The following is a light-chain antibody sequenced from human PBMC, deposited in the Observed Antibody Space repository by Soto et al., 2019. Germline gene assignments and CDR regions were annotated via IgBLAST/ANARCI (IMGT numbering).Light chain of an antibody. Sequence: EIVLTQSPGTLSLSPGERATLSCRSSQSLSSNYLAWYQQKPGQAPRLXIYGVSSRATGVPVSFSGSGSGTDFTLTISRLEPEDFAVYYCQQYVSAPITFGQGTRLEIK. CDR1: QSLSSNY. CDR3: QQYVSAPIT. J-gene: IGKJ5*01. V-gene: IGKV3-20*01. CDR2: GVS.